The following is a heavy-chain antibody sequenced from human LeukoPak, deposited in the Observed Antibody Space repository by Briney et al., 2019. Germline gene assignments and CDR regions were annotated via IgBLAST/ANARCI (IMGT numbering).Heavy chain of an antibody. CDR3: AKHRDNWNGPYYFDY. CDR2: ISYDGSNK. Sequence: GGSLRLSCAASGFTFSSYGMHWVRQAPGKGLEWVAVISYDGSNKYYADSVKGRFTISRDNSKNTLYLQMNSLRAEDTAVYYCAKHRDNWNGPYYFDYWGQGTLVTVSS. D-gene: IGHD1-20*01. J-gene: IGHJ4*02. V-gene: IGHV3-30*18. CDR1: GFTFSSYG.